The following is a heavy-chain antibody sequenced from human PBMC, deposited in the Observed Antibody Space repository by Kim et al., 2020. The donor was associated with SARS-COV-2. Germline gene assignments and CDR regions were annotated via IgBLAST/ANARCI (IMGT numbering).Heavy chain of an antibody. CDR2: IYYSGST. V-gene: IGHV4-31*03. CDR1: GGSISSGGYY. J-gene: IGHJ5*02. CDR3: ARGAPLFTAPTTLFDP. Sequence: SETLSLTCTVSGGSISSGGYYWSWIRQHPGKGLEWIGYIYYSGSTYYNPSLKSRVTISVDTSKNQFSLKLSSVTAADTAVYYCARGAPLFTAPTTLFDPWGQGTLVTVSS. D-gene: IGHD1-26*01.